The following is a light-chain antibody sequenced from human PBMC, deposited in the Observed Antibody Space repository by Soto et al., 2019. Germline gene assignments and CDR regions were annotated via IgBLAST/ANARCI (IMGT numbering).Light chain of an antibody. CDR2: DAS. J-gene: IGKJ1*01. V-gene: IGKV3-11*01. CDR3: QQRSNWPPWT. CDR1: QSITTE. Sequence: EIVLTQSPATLSLSPGERATLSCRASQSITTELAWYQQKPGQPPRLLIYDASNRATGIPARFSGSGSGTDFTLTISSLEPDDFVVYYCQQRSNWPPWTFGQGTKVDI.